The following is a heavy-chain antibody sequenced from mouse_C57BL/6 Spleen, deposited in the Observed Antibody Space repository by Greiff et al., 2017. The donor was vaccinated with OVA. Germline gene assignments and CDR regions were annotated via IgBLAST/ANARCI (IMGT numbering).Heavy chain of an antibody. J-gene: IGHJ1*03. CDR3: ARWEDGNFWYFDV. CDR1: GYTFTSYG. Sequence: VNVVESGAELARPGASVKLSCKASGYTFTSYGISWVKQRTGQGLEWIGEIYPRSGNTYYNEKFKGKATLTADKSSSTAYMELRSLTSEDSAVYFCARWEDGNFWYFDVWGTGTTVTVSS. V-gene: IGHV1-81*01. CDR2: IYPRSGNT. D-gene: IGHD2-1*01.